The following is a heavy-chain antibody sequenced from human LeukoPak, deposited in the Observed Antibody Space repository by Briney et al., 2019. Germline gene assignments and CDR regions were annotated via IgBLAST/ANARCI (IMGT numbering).Heavy chain of an antibody. CDR1: GFTFSSYA. CDR2: ISYDGSNK. D-gene: IGHD3-3*01. V-gene: IGHV3-30*04. J-gene: IGHJ1*01. CDR3: ARARGIFGVVIRGYFQH. Sequence: PGRSLRLSCAASGFTFSSYAMHWVRQAPGKGLEWAAVISYDGSNKYYAGSVKGRFTISRDNSKNTLYLQMNSLRAEDTAVYYCARARGIFGVVIRGYFQHWGQGTLVTASS.